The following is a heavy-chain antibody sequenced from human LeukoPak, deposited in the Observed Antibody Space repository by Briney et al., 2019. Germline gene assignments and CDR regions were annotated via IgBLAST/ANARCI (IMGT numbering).Heavy chain of an antibody. CDR3: ASSGSFRQQLVK. J-gene: IGHJ4*02. D-gene: IGHD6-13*01. CDR1: GGSINSYY. V-gene: IGHV4-59*01. Sequence: SETLSLTCTVSGGSINSYYWSWIRQPPGKGLEWIGYIYYSGSTNYNPSLKSRVTISVDTSKNQFSLKLSSVTAANTAVYYCASSGSFRQQLVKWGQGTLVTVSS. CDR2: IYYSGST.